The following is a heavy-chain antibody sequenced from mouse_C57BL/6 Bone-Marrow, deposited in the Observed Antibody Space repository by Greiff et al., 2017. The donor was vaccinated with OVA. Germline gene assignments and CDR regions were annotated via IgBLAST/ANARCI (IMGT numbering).Heavy chain of an antibody. CDR3: ARLDYYGSSYAMDY. J-gene: IGHJ4*01. V-gene: IGHV1-63*01. D-gene: IGHD1-1*01. CDR2: IYPGGGYT. Sequence: QVQLKQSGAELVRPGTSVKMSCKASGYTFTNYWIGWAKQRPGHGLEGIGDIYPGGGYTNYNEKFKGKATLTADKSSSTAYMQFSSLTSEDSAIYYCARLDYYGSSYAMDYWGQGTSVTVSA. CDR1: GYTFTNYW.